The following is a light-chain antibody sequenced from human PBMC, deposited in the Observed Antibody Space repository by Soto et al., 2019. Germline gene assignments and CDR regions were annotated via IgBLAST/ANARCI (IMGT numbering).Light chain of an antibody. Sequence: EIVLKQSPGTLSLSPGERATLSCRASQSVSSSYLAWYQQKPGQAPRLLIYGASSRATGIPDRFSGSGSRTDFTLTISRLEPEDFAVYYCQQYGSSPWTFGQGAKVDNK. CDR3: QQYGSSPWT. J-gene: IGKJ1*01. CDR2: GAS. CDR1: QSVSSSY. V-gene: IGKV3-20*01.